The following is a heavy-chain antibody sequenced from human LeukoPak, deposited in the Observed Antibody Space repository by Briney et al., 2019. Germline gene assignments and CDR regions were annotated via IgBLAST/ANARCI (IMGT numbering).Heavy chain of an antibody. Sequence: RASVTVSFKASGYIFSVNYIHWVRQAPGQGREWMAWINPNTGGTNYAQKFQGRVTVTRDTSISTAYMELASLRSDDTAVYYCARGPGSYFVDYWGQGTLVTVSS. V-gene: IGHV1-2*02. CDR1: GYIFSVNY. J-gene: IGHJ4*02. D-gene: IGHD1-26*01. CDR2: INPNTGGT. CDR3: ARGPGSYFVDY.